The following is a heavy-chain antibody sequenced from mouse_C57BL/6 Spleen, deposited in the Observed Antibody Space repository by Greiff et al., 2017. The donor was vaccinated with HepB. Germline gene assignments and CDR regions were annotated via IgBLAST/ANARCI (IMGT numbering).Heavy chain of an antibody. CDR3: ARGGPLYYGSSWYYFDY. J-gene: IGHJ2*01. CDR2: IYPRDGST. Sequence: QVQLQQSGPELVKPGASVKLSCKASGYTFTSYDINWVKQRPGQGLEWIGWIYPRDGSTKYNEKFKGTATLTVDTSSSTAYMELHSLTSEDSAVYFCARGGPLYYGSSWYYFDYWGQGTTLTVSS. V-gene: IGHV1-85*01. D-gene: IGHD1-1*01. CDR1: GYTFTSYD.